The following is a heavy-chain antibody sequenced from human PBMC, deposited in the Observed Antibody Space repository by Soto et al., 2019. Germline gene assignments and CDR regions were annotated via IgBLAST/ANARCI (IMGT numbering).Heavy chain of an antibody. CDR1: GAPSTWGDYS. V-gene: IGHV4-30-2*01. J-gene: IGHJ5*02. CDR3: ARGRVVVPAAVMFNCLDH. Sequence: TLSLTCASSGAPSTWGDYSWNWIRQPPGKGLEWIGYIFHGGSSYYNPSLRSRVTISVDRSRTQFSLKMSSVTAADTAVYYCARGRVVVPAAVMFNCLDHWGQGALVTVSS. CDR2: IFHGGSS. D-gene: IGHD2-2*01.